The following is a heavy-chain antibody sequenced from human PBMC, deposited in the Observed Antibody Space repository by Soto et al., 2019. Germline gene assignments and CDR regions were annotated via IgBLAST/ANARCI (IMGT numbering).Heavy chain of an antibody. Sequence: GASVKVSCKAPRDTFTSYYINWVRQAPGQELEWMGVINPHGGSTAYAQKFKGRVTLTRDTSASTVYMEVSSLTSEDTAMYYYARSSGGNFGIIIEGTNWFAPLGQGTLVTVSS. CDR3: ARSSGGNFGIIIEGTNWFAP. CDR2: INPHGGST. D-gene: IGHD1-26*01. CDR1: RDTFTSYY. J-gene: IGHJ5*02. V-gene: IGHV1-46*01.